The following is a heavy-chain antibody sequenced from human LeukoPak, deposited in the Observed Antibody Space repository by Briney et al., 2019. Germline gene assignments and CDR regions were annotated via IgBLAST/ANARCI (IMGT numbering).Heavy chain of an antibody. V-gene: IGHV4-31*03. CDR3: ARDHPTGAGAFDI. J-gene: IGHJ3*02. CDR2: SHYSGNA. CDR1: GDSISSGSYY. Sequence: SETLSLTCTVSGDSISSGSYYWSWVRQHPGKGLEWIGYSHYSGNAYHSPSLKSRVAISVDTSANQFSLKLSSVTAADTATYYCARDHPTGAGAFDIWGQGTMVTVSS.